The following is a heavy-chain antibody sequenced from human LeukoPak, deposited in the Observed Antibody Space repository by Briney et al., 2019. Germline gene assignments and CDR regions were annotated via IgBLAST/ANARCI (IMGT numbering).Heavy chain of an antibody. CDR1: GYTFTSYY. CDR3: ARDRQAYYYGSGSSLPEDY. J-gene: IGHJ4*02. D-gene: IGHD3-10*01. Sequence: GASVKVSCKASGYTFTSYYMHWVRQAPGQGLEWMGIINPSGGSTSYAQKFQGRVTMTRDTSTSTVYMELSSLRSEDTAVYYCARDRQAYYYGSGSSLPEDYWGQGTLVTVSS. CDR2: INPSGGST. V-gene: IGHV1-46*01.